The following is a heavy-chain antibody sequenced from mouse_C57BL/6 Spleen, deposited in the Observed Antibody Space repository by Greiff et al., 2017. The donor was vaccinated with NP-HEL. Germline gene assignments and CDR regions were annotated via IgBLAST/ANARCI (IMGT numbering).Heavy chain of an antibody. J-gene: IGHJ4*01. D-gene: IGHD3-1*01. CDR1: GFNFKDDY. Sequence: VQLQQSGAELVRPGASVKLSCTASGFNFKDDYMHWVKQRPEQGLEWIGWIDPENGDTEYASKFKGKATITADTSSNTAYLQLSSLTSEDTAVYYCTIRGRRGAMDYWGQGTSVTVSS. V-gene: IGHV14-4*01. CDR2: IDPENGDT. CDR3: TIRGRRGAMDY.